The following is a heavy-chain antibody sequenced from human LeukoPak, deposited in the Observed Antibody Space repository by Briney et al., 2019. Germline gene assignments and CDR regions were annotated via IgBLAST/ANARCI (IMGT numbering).Heavy chain of an antibody. CDR1: GFTFSNYE. J-gene: IGHJ4*02. D-gene: IGHD3-9*01. Sequence: GGSLRLSCAASGFTFSNYEMNWVRQAPGKGLEWVSYISSSGSTIYYADSVKGRFTISRDNAKKSLYLQMNSLRAEDTAVYSCARVGYFDQSFDYWGQGTLVTVSS. CDR2: ISSSGSTI. CDR3: ARVGYFDQSFDY. V-gene: IGHV3-48*03.